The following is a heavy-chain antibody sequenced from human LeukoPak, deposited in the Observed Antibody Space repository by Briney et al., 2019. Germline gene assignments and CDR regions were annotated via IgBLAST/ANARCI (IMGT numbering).Heavy chain of an antibody. CDR1: GFTFSSYW. V-gene: IGHV3-7*01. CDR3: ARDPVEWELLLDY. J-gene: IGHJ4*02. D-gene: IGHD1-26*01. Sequence: GGSLRLSCAASGFTFSSYWMGWVRQAPGKRLEWVANMNIDGSEKYYADSVKGRFSISRDNARNSVHLQMASLRVEDTAVYYCARDPVEWELLLDYWGQGTLVTVSS. CDR2: MNIDGSEK.